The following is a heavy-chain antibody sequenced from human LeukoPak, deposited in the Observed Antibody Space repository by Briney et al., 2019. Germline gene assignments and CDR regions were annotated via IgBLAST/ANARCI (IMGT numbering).Heavy chain of an antibody. CDR1: GFTFSRYA. D-gene: IGHD1-26*01. CDR3: ATRTHYSGSYYPFDY. Sequence: GGSLRLSCAASGFTFSRYAMSWVRQAPGKGLEWVAAISGSGGSTYYADSVKGRFTISRDNSKNTLYLQMNSLRAEDTAVYYCATRTHYSGSYYPFDYWGQGTLVTVSS. CDR2: ISGSGGST. J-gene: IGHJ4*02. V-gene: IGHV3-23*01.